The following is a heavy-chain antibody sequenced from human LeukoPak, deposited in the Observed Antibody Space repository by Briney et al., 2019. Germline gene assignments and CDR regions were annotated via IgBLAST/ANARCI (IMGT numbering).Heavy chain of an antibody. CDR2: INLSGST. D-gene: IGHD2-8*01. Sequence: SETLSLTCAVYGGSFSGYYWSWIRQPPGKGLEWIGEINLSGSTNYSPSLKSRVTISVDTSKNQFSLKLSSVTAADTAVYYCARWSGGGEIVLMVYALPGGDSTSVHYFDYWGQGTLVTVSS. CDR3: ARWSGGGEIVLMVYALPGGDSTSVHYFDY. V-gene: IGHV4-34*01. CDR1: GGSFSGYY. J-gene: IGHJ4*02.